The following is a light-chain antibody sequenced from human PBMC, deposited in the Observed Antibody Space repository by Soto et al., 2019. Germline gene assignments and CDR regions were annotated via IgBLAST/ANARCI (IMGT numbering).Light chain of an antibody. CDR1: QSVSSSY. CDR3: QQYGSSRT. Sequence: EIGVTQSPGNPVFFSGEKATLSRRASQSVSSSYVAWYQQKPGQAPRLLIYGASSRATGIPDRFSGSGSGTDFTLTISRLEPEDYAVYYCQQYGSSRTFGQGTKVDIK. J-gene: IGKJ2*01. V-gene: IGKV3-20*01. CDR2: GAS.